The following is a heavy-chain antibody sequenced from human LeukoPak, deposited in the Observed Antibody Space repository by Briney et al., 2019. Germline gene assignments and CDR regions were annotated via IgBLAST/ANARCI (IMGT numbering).Heavy chain of an antibody. CDR2: ISSNGGST. Sequence: PGGSLRLSCSASGFTFSTYTMHWVRQAPGKGLEYVSAISSNGGSTYHADSVKGRFTISRDNSKNTPYLQMSSLRAEDTAVYYCVNQISGWVYWGQGTLVTVSS. CDR3: VNQISGWVY. CDR1: GFTFSTYT. J-gene: IGHJ4*02. D-gene: IGHD6-19*01. V-gene: IGHV3-64D*06.